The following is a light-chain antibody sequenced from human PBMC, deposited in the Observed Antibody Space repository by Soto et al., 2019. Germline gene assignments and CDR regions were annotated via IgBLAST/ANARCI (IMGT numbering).Light chain of an antibody. Sequence: DIQMTQSPSTLSASVGDRVTITCRASQSISGWLAWYQQKPGKAPKLLIYDASSLESGVPSRFSGSESGTEFTLTISSLQPDDFATYYCQQYNSYWGTFGQGTKVDIK. CDR1: QSISGW. J-gene: IGKJ1*01. CDR3: QQYNSYWGT. CDR2: DAS. V-gene: IGKV1-5*01.